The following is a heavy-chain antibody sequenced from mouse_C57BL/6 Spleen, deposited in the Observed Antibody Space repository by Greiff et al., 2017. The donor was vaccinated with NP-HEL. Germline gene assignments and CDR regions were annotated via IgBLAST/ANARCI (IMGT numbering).Heavy chain of an antibody. CDR2: INPSNGGT. CDR1: GYTFTSYW. V-gene: IGHV1-53*01. CDR3: ARVGYGKEAMDY. Sequence: QVQLQQSGTELVKPGASVKLSCKASGYTFTSYWMHWVKQRPGQGLEWIGNINPSNGGTNYNEKFKSKATLTVDKSSSTAYMQLSSLTSEDSAVYYCARVGYGKEAMDYWGQGTSVTVSS. J-gene: IGHJ4*01. D-gene: IGHD2-1*01.